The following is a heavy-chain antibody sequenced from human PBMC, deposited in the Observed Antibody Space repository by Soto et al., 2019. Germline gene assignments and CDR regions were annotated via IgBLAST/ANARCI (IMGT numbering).Heavy chain of an antibody. CDR1: GFTFSSYG. J-gene: IGHJ2*01. CDR3: AKLPGRWLQKAGDCYFDL. CDR2: ISYDGSNK. D-gene: IGHD5-12*01. V-gene: IGHV3-30*18. Sequence: QVQLVESGGGVVQPGRSLRLSCAASGFTFSSYGMHWVRQAPGKGLEWVAVISYDGSNKYYADSVKGRFTISRDNSKNSLYLQMNSRRAEDTAVYYCAKLPGRWLQKAGDCYFDLWGRGTLVTVAS.